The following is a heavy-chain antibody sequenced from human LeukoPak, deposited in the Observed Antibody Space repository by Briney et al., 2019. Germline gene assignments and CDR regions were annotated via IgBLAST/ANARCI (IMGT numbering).Heavy chain of an antibody. V-gene: IGHV3-15*01. CDR3: TTDIVVVPAGMRGY. J-gene: IGHJ4*02. Sequence: GGSLRLSCAASGFTFINAWMSWVRQAPGKGLEWVGRIKSKTDGGTTDYAGTVKGRFTISRDDSKKTLYLQMNSLKTEDTAVYYCTTDIVVVPAGMRGYWGQGTLVTVSS. D-gene: IGHD2-2*01. CDR2: IKSKTDGGTT. CDR1: GFTFINAW.